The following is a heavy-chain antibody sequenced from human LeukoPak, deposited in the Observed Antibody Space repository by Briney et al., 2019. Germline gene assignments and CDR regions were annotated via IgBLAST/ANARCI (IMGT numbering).Heavy chain of an antibody. D-gene: IGHD2-21*02. CDR1: GYTFTSYD. J-gene: IGHJ3*02. Sequence: ASVKVSCKASGYTFTSYDINWVRQATGQGLEWMGWMNPNSGNTGYAQKFQGRVTITADKSTSTAYMELSSLRSEDTAVYYCARVKHIVVVTAIDDAFDIWGQGTMVTVSS. V-gene: IGHV1-8*01. CDR3: ARVKHIVVVTAIDDAFDI. CDR2: MNPNSGNT.